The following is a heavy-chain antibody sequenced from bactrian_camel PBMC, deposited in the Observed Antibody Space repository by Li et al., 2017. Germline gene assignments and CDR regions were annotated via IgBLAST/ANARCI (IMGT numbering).Heavy chain of an antibody. V-gene: IGHV3-2*01. D-gene: IGHD1*01. CDR1: GFTFNPYY. Sequence: HVQLVESGGDLVQPGGSLRVSCEYSGFTFNPYYIAWVRQAPGKGLEWVASIAVVGTETYYTDSVKGRFTIDSAAKNTVYLRMNSVKSEDTALYYCATNWTNGYQYWGQGTQVTVS. J-gene: IGHJ4*01. CDR2: IAVVGTET. CDR3: ATNWTNGYQY.